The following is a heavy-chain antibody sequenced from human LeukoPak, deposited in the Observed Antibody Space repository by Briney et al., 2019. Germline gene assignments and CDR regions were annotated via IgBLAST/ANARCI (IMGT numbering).Heavy chain of an antibody. CDR2: IYTSGST. J-gene: IGHJ3*02. V-gene: IGHV4-61*02. Sequence: PSETLSLTCTVSGGSISSGTDYWSWIRQPAGKGLEWIGRIYTSGSTNYSPSLKSRVTISVDTSKNQFSLKLSSVTAADTAVYYCARDRRAFDIWGQGTMVTVSS. CDR3: ARDRRAFDI. CDR1: GGSISSGTDY.